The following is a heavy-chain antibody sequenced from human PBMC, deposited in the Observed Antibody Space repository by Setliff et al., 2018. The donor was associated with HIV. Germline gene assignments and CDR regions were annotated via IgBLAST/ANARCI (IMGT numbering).Heavy chain of an antibody. CDR2: IYPGDSDT. D-gene: IGHD1-26*01. J-gene: IGHJ4*02. V-gene: IGHV5-51*01. CDR3: ALASIVSTARWNH. CDR1: GYSFIHHW. Sequence: GESLKISCQGSGYSFIHHWIGWVRQMPGKGLEWMGIIYPGDSDTRYSRSFQGHVTISADKSMSTTYLQWNSLKASDTAVYYCALASIVSTARWNHWGRGTLVTVSS.